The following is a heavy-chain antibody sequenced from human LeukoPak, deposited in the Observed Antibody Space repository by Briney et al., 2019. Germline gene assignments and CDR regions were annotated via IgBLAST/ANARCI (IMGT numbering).Heavy chain of an antibody. CDR1: GFTFSSYA. CDR2: ISGSGGST. J-gene: IGHJ6*03. CDR3: AKMTPRSYHMDV. V-gene: IGHV3-23*01. Sequence: QTGGSLRLSCAASGFTFSSYAMSWVRQAPGKGLEWVSAISGSGGSTYYADSVKGRFTISRDNSKHTLYLQMTSLRAEDTAVYYCAKMTPRSYHMDVWGKGTTVTVSS.